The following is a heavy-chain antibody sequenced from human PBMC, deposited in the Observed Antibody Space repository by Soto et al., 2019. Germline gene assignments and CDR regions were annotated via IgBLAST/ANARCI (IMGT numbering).Heavy chain of an antibody. Sequence: SAEVSFKASCYTFTSYGISWVRQAPGQGLEWMGWISAYNGNTNYAQKLQGRVTMTTDTSTSTAYMELRSLRSDDTAVYYCARDLGHSYANEDWFDPWGQGTLVTVSS. J-gene: IGHJ5*02. CDR2: ISAYNGNT. CDR1: CYTFTSYG. CDR3: ARDLGHSYANEDWFDP. D-gene: IGHD5-18*01. V-gene: IGHV1-18*01.